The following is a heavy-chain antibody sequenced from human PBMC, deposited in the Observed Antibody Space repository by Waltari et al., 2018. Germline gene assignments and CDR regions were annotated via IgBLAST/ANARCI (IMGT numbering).Heavy chain of an antibody. CDR1: GFTFSTYA. CDR2: ISDDGQTS. Sequence: EARLEESGGGLEQPGKSLRLSCSASGFTFSTYAMTWVRQAPGKGVEWVSSISDDGQTSFYADSVKGRCIISRDNSKSTLVLHLNSLRGDDTARYYCAKGIRATATYFYMDVWGKGTTVTVSS. J-gene: IGHJ6*03. D-gene: IGHD3-10*01. CDR3: AKGIRATATYFYMDV. V-gene: IGHV3-23*04.